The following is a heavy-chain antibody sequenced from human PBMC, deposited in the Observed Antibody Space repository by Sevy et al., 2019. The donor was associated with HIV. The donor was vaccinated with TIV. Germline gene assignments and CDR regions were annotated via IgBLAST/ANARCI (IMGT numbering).Heavy chain of an antibody. Sequence: SLKISCAASGFTFDDYAMHWVRQAPGKGLEWVSGISWNSGSIGYADSVKGRFTISRDNAKNSLYLQMNSLSAEDTALYYCAKASGLYYYYYGMDVWGQGTTVTVSS. D-gene: IGHD6-19*01. V-gene: IGHV3-9*01. CDR1: GFTFDDYA. CDR3: AKASGLYYYYYGMDV. J-gene: IGHJ6*02. CDR2: ISWNSGSI.